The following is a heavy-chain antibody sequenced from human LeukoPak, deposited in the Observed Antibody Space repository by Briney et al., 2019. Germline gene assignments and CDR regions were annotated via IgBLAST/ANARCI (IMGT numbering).Heavy chain of an antibody. CDR3: ARASFGDYDILTGPEGY. D-gene: IGHD3-9*01. J-gene: IGHJ4*02. V-gene: IGHV3-23*01. Sequence: GGSLRLSCAASGFTFDDYGMSWVRQAPGKGLEWVSAISGSGGSTYYADSVKGRFTISRDNSKNTLYLQMNSLRAEDTAVYYCARASFGDYDILTGPEGYWGQGTLVTVSS. CDR2: ISGSGGST. CDR1: GFTFDDYG.